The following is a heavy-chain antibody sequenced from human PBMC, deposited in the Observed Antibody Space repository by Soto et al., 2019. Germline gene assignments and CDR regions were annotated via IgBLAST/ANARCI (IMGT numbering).Heavy chain of an antibody. J-gene: IGHJ5*02. Sequence: QVQLQESGPGLVKPSETLSLTCTVSGGSISSYYWSWIRQPAGKGLEWIGRIYTSGSTNYNPSLKSRVTMSVDTSKNQFSLKLSSVTAADTAVYYCARESWPIRFLEWRMTLGWFDPWGQGTLVTVSS. CDR1: GGSISSYY. V-gene: IGHV4-4*07. D-gene: IGHD3-3*01. CDR3: ARESWPIRFLEWRMTLGWFDP. CDR2: IYTSGST.